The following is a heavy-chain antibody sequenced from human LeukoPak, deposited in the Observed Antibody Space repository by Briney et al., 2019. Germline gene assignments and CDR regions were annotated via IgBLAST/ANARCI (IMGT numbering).Heavy chain of an antibody. CDR3: ARDLSIGICSSTSCYKG. V-gene: IGHV3-21*01. J-gene: IGHJ4*02. CDR1: GFTFSSYS. Sequence: PGGSLRLSCAASGFTFSSYSMNWVRQAPGKGLEWVSSISSSSSYIYYADSVKGRFTISRDNAKNSLYLQMNSLRAEDTAVYYCARDLSIGICSSTSCYKGWGQGTLVTVSS. CDR2: ISSSSSYI. D-gene: IGHD2-2*02.